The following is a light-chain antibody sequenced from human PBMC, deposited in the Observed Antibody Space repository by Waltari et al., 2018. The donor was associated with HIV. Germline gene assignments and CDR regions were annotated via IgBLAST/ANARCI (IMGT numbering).Light chain of an antibody. CDR3: QQSDDIPYT. Sequence: DIQVTQSPSSLSASVGDRVTITCRTSQNVGAYLNWYQQKPGKAPHLLIYAATILQGGVPSRFSVGGSGTVFTLTISSLQPEDFASYYCQQSDDIPYTFGQGTKLEIK. J-gene: IGKJ2*01. CDR2: AAT. CDR1: QNVGAY. V-gene: IGKV1-39*01.